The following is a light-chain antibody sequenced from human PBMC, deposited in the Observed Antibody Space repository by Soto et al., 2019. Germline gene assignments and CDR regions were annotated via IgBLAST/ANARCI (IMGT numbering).Light chain of an antibody. J-gene: IGKJ1*01. CDR3: QQSYSTPRT. CDR1: QSISSY. Sequence: DIQMTQSPSSLSASVGDRVTITCRASQSISSYLNWYQQKPGKAPKLLIYAASSLQSGVPSRFSGSGSGTDFTLNISSLQPEDFATYYCQQSYSTPRTFRQGTKVEIK. CDR2: AAS. V-gene: IGKV1-39*01.